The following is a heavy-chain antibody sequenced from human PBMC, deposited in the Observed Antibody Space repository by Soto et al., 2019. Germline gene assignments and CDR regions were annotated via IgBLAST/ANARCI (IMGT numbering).Heavy chain of an antibody. J-gene: IGHJ3*02. CDR1: GGSISSGGYY. Sequence: QVQLQESGPGLVKPSQTLSLTCTVSGGSISSGGYYWSWIRQHPGKGLEWIGYIYYSGSTYYNPSLKSRVTLSVDTSKNQFSLKLSSVTAADTAVYYCARSHPTVTTKGAFDIWGQGTMVTVSS. CDR3: ARSHPTVTTKGAFDI. V-gene: IGHV4-31*03. D-gene: IGHD4-17*01. CDR2: IYYSGST.